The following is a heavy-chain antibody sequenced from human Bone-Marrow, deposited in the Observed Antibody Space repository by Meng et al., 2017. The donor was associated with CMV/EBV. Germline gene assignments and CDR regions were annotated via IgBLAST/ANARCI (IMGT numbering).Heavy chain of an antibody. D-gene: IGHD2-8*01. J-gene: IGHJ4*02. CDR3: ARAPPYTNSPPDY. V-gene: IGHV3-74*01. CDR2: INNDGSNR. CDR1: RFTFRNYW. Sequence: GGSLRLSCVVSRFTFRNYWMHWVRQVPGKGLVWVSRINNDGSNRDYVDSVKGRFTISRDNAKNTLYLQMNSRRTDDTAVYFCARAPPYTNSPPDYWGQGTRVTVSS.